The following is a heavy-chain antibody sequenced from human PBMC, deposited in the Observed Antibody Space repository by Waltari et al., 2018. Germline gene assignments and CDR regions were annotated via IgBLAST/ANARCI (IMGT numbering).Heavy chain of an antibody. CDR2: IYYSGST. CDR3: ARDPDRGSGLFLDY. J-gene: IGHJ4*02. Sequence: QVQMQESGPGLVKPSETLSLTCTVAGGSISSYYWSWIRQPPGKGLEWVGYIYYSGSTTYNPSLKSRATISVATSKNQFSLKLSSVTAADTAVYYCARDPDRGSGLFLDYWGQGTLVTVSS. D-gene: IGHD3-22*01. CDR1: GGSISSYY. V-gene: IGHV4-59*01.